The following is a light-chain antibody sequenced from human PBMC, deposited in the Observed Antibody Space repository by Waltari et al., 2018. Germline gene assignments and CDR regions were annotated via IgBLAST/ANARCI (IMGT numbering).Light chain of an antibody. CDR2: NDA. Sequence: SYVLTQPPSVSVAPGQTATITCGGSDIGSKSVHWYQQKAGQAPLLVIYNDADRPSGIPDRFSGSNSANTATLAISRVEAGDEDDYYCHVWETSRDYQGFFGTGTKVTVL. V-gene: IGLV3-21*02. CDR1: DIGSKS. J-gene: IGLJ1*01. CDR3: HVWETSRDYQGF.